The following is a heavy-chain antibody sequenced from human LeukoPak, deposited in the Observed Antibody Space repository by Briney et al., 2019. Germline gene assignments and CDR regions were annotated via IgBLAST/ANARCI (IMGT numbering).Heavy chain of an antibody. CDR1: GFTFSSYG. D-gene: IGHD3-9*01. Sequence: GGTLRLSCAASGFTFSSYGMSWVRQAPGKGLEWVSAISGSGGSTYYADSVKGRFTISGDNSKNTLYLQMNSLRAEDTAVYYCAKDRDRYFDWLFTFDYWGQGTLVTVSS. CDR2: ISGSGGST. J-gene: IGHJ4*02. CDR3: AKDRDRYFDWLFTFDY. V-gene: IGHV3-23*01.